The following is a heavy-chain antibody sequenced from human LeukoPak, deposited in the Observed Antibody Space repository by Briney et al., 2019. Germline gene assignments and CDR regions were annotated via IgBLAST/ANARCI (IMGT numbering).Heavy chain of an antibody. V-gene: IGHV3-48*01. CDR2: ISSSSSAI. CDR1: GFTFSTYH. D-gene: IGHD5-18*01. Sequence: PGGSLTLSCKASGFTFSTYHMIWLRQAPGKGLVWVSYISSSSSAIYYADSVKSRFTISRDNAKSSLYLQMNSLRAEDTAVYYCARDSAATAILAFNWFGPWGQGTLVTVAS. CDR3: ARDSAATAILAFNWFGP. J-gene: IGHJ5*02.